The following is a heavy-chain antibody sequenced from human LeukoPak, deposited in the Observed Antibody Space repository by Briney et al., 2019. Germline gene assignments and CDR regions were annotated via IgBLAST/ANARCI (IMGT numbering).Heavy chain of an antibody. J-gene: IGHJ4*02. CDR1: GFTVSSNY. Sequence: PGGSLRLSCAASGFTVSSNYMGRVRQAPGKGLEWLSIIYSGGSTYYADSVKGRFTISRDNSKNTLYLQMNSLRAEDTAVYYCAKIPQWELLPYYFDYWGQGTLVTVSS. CDR2: IYSGGST. CDR3: AKIPQWELLPYYFDY. V-gene: IGHV3-53*01. D-gene: IGHD1-26*01.